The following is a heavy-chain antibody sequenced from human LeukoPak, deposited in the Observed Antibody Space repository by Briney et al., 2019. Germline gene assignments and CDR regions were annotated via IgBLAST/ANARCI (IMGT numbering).Heavy chain of an antibody. Sequence: ASVKVSCKASGYTFTSYDINWVRQATGQGLEWMGWMNPNSGNTGYAQKFQGRVTMTRNTSISTAYMELSSLRSEDTAVYYCAMDSLQQLIREGADAFDIWGQGTMVTVSS. V-gene: IGHV1-8*01. CDR1: GYTFTSYD. D-gene: IGHD6-13*01. CDR3: AMDSLQQLIREGADAFDI. CDR2: MNPNSGNT. J-gene: IGHJ3*02.